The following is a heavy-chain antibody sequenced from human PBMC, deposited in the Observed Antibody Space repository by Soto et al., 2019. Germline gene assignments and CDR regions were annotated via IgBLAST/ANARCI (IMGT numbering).Heavy chain of an antibody. Sequence: SETLSLTCVISGDSVSSNSVTWSWIRQSPSRGLEWLGRTYYRSKWYNNYAVSVKSRITINPDTSKDQFSLQLNSVSPEDTAVYYCASLHCGASDCFHTWGQGTMVT. V-gene: IGHV6-1*01. CDR2: TYYRSKWYN. D-gene: IGHD2-21*01. CDR3: ASLHCGASDCFHT. J-gene: IGHJ3*02. CDR1: GDSVSSNSVT.